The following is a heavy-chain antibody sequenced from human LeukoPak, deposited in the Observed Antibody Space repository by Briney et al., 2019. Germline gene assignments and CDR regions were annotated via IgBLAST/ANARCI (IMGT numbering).Heavy chain of an antibody. Sequence: GGSLRLSCVASGFTFSDDWMAWVRQVPGKGLEWVANIKTDGSWKYYVDSVKGRFTISRDNARNSLYLQMNSLRAEDTAVYYCARDLVKGGPSPTADYWGQGTLVTVSS. J-gene: IGHJ4*02. D-gene: IGHD3-16*01. CDR2: IKTDGSWK. CDR1: GFTFSDDW. V-gene: IGHV3-7*01. CDR3: ARDLVKGGPSPTADY.